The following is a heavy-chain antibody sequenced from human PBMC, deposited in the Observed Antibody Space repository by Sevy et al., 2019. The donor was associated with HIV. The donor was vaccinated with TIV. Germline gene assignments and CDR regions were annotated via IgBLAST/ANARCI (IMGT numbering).Heavy chain of an antibody. CDR2: INPNSGGK. J-gene: IGHJ6*02. D-gene: IGHD3-22*01. V-gene: IGHV1-2*02. CDR3: ARDLYDSSGYYYYYYGMDV. Sequence: ASVKVSCKASGYTFTGYYMHWVRQAPGQGLEWMGWINPNSGGKNYAQKFQGRVTMTRDTSISTAYMELSRLRSDDTAVYYCARDLYDSSGYYYYYYGMDVWGQGTTVTVSS. CDR1: GYTFTGYY.